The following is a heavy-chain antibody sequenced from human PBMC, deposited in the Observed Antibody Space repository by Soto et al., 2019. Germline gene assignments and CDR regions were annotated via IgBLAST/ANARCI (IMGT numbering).Heavy chain of an antibody. D-gene: IGHD3-16*02. CDR1: GGSISSYY. CDR2: IYYSGST. J-gene: IGHJ6*02. Sequence: PSETLSLTCTVSGGSISSYYWSWIRQPPGKGLEWIGYIYYSGSTNYNPSLKSRVTISVDTSKNQFPLKLSSVTAADTAVYYCARLDGRLRLGELSLYHIYYYGMDVWGQGTTVTVSS. V-gene: IGHV4-59*01. CDR3: ARLDGRLRLGELSLYHIYYYGMDV.